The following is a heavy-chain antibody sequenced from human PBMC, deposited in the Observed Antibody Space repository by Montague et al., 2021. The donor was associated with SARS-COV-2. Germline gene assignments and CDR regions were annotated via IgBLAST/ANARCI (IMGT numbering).Heavy chain of an antibody. CDR2: IYYSGST. CDR3: ARASITMVRGVTRWYFDL. V-gene: IGHV4-59*13. CDR1: GGSISSYY. J-gene: IGHJ2*01. Sequence: SETLSLTCTVSGGSISSYYWSWIRQPPGKGLEWIGYIYYSGSTNYSPSLKSRVTISVDTSKNQFSLKLSSVTAADTAVYYCARASITMVRGVTRWYFDLWGRGTQVTVSS. D-gene: IGHD3-10*01.